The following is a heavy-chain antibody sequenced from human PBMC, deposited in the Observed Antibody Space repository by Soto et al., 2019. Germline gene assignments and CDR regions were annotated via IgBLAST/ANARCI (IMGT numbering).Heavy chain of an antibody. CDR2: IKSKIHGGTT. V-gene: IGHV3-15*05. CDR1: GFNFSNGW. Sequence: ELQLVESGGGLVKPGGSLRLSCAASGFNFSNGWMSWVRQAPGKGLEWVGRIKSKIHGGTTDYAAHVKGRFTISSDDSKDALYLEMHSLQPDDTAVYYCSTDDWEWGQGTLVTVSS. CDR3: STDDWE. J-gene: IGHJ4*02. D-gene: IGHD2-21*01.